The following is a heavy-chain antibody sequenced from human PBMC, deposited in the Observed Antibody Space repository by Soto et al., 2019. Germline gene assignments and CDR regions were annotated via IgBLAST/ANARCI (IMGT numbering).Heavy chain of an antibody. D-gene: IGHD2-15*01. Sequence: QVQLVESGGGVVQPGRSLRLSCAASGFTFSSYGMHWVRQAPGKGLEWVAVIWYDGSNKYYADSVKGRFTISRDNSKNTLYLPMNSLRAEDPAVYYCARDFRYYSGGSCYSDVAYYFDYWGQGTLVTVSS. CDR2: IWYDGSNK. V-gene: IGHV3-33*01. J-gene: IGHJ4*02. CDR1: GFTFSSYG. CDR3: ARDFRYYSGGSCYSDVAYYFDY.